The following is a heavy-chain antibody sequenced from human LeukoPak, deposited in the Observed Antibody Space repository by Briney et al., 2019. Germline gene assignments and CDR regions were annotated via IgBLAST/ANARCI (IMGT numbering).Heavy chain of an antibody. V-gene: IGHV1-46*01. J-gene: IGHJ4*02. CDR3: ASENVDKIGVDY. Sequence: ASVKVSCKASGYTFTSYYMHWVRQAPGQGLEWMGIINPSGGSTSYAQKFQGRVTMTRDTSTSTVYMELSSLRSEDTAVYYCASENVDKIGVDYWGQGTLVTVSS. D-gene: IGHD5-12*01. CDR1: GYTFTSYY. CDR2: INPSGGST.